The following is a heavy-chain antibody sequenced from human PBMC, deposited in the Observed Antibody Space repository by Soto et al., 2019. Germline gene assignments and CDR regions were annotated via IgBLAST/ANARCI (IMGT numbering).Heavy chain of an antibody. D-gene: IGHD1-26*01. CDR3: GRLDDSGTVIDY. J-gene: IGHJ4*02. CDR2: IDPSDSYT. CDR1: GYSFTSYW. Sequence: GESLKISCKGSGYSFTSYWISWVRQMPGKGLEWMGRIDPSDSYTNYSPSFQGQVTIPADRSISTAYLQWSSLKASDSAMYYCGRLDDSGTVIDYWGQGTLVTVSS. V-gene: IGHV5-10-1*04.